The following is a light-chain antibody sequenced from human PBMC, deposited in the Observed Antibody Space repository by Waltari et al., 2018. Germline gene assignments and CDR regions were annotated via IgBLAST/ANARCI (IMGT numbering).Light chain of an antibody. CDR3: QTGCHGTWV. J-gene: IGLJ3*02. V-gene: IGLV4-69*01. Sequence: QLVLTQSPSASASLGASVKLTCTLSSGHSTNVIAWLQKRPEKGPRYLMKVNSDGSHNTGDGIPDRFSGSSSGTERYLTISSLQSEYEADYYCQTGCHGTWVFGGGTKLTVL. CDR2: VNSDGSH. CDR1: SGHSTNV.